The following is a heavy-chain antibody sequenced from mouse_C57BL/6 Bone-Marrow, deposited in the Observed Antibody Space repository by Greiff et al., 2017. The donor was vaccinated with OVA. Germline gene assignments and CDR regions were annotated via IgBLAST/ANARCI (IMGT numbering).Heavy chain of an antibody. V-gene: IGHV5-4*01. CDR3: ARDDYTYAMDY. Sequence: EVHLVESGGGLVKPGGSLKLSCAASGFTFSSYAMSWVRQTPEKRLEWVATISDGGSYTYYPDNVKGRFTISRDNAKNNLYLQMSHLKSEDTAMYYCARDDYTYAMDYWGQGTSVTVSS. CDR1: GFTFSSYA. D-gene: IGHD2-12*01. J-gene: IGHJ4*01. CDR2: ISDGGSYT.